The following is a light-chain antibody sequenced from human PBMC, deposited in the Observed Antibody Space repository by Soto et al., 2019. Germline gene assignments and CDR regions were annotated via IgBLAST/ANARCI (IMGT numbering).Light chain of an antibody. CDR1: QVIRND. J-gene: IGKJ1*01. CDR2: GAS. CDR3: LHDHNYPWT. Sequence: AIQMTQSPSSLSASVGDRVTITCRASQVIRNDLGWYQQKPGKAPKLLIYGASNLQSGVPSRFSGSGSGTEFTLTITSLQPEDFATYYCLHDHNYPWTFGQGTEVDIK. V-gene: IGKV1-6*01.